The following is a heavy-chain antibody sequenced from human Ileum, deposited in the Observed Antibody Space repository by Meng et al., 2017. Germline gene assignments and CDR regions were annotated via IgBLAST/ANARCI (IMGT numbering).Heavy chain of an antibody. Sequence: RGSLRLSCAASGFTFSAFEMNWVRQAPGKGLEWVSYISGSGTTKYYADSVKGRFTISRDNAKNSLYLEMNGLRTEDTAVYYCTREWIHNYYDSTGRDYWGQGALVTVSS. CDR1: GFTFSAFE. CDR2: ISGSGTTK. CDR3: TREWIHNYYDSTGRDY. D-gene: IGHD3-22*01. J-gene: IGHJ4*02. V-gene: IGHV3-48*03.